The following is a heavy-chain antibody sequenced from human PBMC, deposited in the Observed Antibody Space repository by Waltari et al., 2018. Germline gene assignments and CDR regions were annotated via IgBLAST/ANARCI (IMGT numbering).Heavy chain of an antibody. V-gene: IGHV3-48*03. Sequence: EVQLVESGGGLEQPGGSLRLSCAGSGFNFGSYEMFWVRRAPGKGLEWVSSIDTSDRSIYYADSVRGRFTISRDNAKNSLYLHMNNLRAEDTAVYYCARVGGYYYYYMDVWGKGTTVTVSS. CDR2: IDTSDRSI. D-gene: IGHD3-16*01. CDR1: GFNFGSYE. J-gene: IGHJ6*03. CDR3: ARVGGYYYYYMDV.